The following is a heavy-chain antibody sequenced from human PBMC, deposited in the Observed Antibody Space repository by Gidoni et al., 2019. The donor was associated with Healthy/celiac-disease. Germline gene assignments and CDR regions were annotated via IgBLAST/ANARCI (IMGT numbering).Heavy chain of an antibody. V-gene: IGHV4-4*02. CDR3: ARLSGDYGGYYYYYMDV. J-gene: IGHJ6*03. Sequence: QVQLQESGPGLVKPSGTLSLTCAVSGGSISSRNWWSWVRQPPGKGLEWIGEIYHSGSTNYNPSLKSRVTISVDKSKNQFSLKLSSVTAADTAVYYCARLSGDYGGYYYYYMDVWGKGTTVTVSS. D-gene: IGHD4-17*01. CDR1: GGSISSRNW. CDR2: IYHSGST.